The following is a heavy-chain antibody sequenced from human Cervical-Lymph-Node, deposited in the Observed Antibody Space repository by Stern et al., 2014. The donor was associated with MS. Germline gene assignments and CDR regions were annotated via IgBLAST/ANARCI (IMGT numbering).Heavy chain of an antibody. CDR2: LGWNSEGR. V-gene: IGHV3-9*01. Sequence: EVQLVESGGGMVQPGRSLRLSCEASGFKFDDFAMHWVRQAPGKGLEWVSGLGWNSEGRGYADSVQGRFTISRDNAKSSLYLQMNSLRAEDTALYYCAKADDYAAGIDAWGQGTLVVVSS. D-gene: IGHD3-16*01. J-gene: IGHJ5*02. CDR1: GFKFDDFA. CDR3: AKADDYAAGIDA.